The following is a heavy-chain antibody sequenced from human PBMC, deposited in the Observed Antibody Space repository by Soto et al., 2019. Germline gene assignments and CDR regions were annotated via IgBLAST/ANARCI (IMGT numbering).Heavy chain of an antibody. J-gene: IGHJ6*02. CDR2: IIPIFGTA. CDR3: ARDRGYDSSGYPTMGGMDV. Sequence: GASVKVSCKASGGTFSSYAISWVRQAPGQGLEWMGRIIPIFGTANYAQKFQGRVTITADDSTSTAYMELSSLRSEDTAVYYCARDRGYDSSGYPTMGGMDVWGQGTTVTVSS. V-gene: IGHV1-69*13. CDR1: GGTFSSYA. D-gene: IGHD3-22*01.